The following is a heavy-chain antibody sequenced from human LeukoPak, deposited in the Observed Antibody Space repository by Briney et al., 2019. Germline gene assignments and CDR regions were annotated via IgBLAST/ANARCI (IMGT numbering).Heavy chain of an antibody. D-gene: IGHD3-16*01. CDR1: GFDFSIYA. Sequence: TGGSLRLSCAASGFDFSIYAIDWVRQAPGRGLEWVSSISSGSSFQNYADSVKGRFTISRDNVKNSVYLQMNRLRAEDTAVYFCAREGDPPGFYYYHHLDVWGKGTTVTVSS. J-gene: IGHJ6*03. CDR3: AREGDPPGFYYYHHLDV. V-gene: IGHV3-21*01. CDR2: ISSGSSFQ.